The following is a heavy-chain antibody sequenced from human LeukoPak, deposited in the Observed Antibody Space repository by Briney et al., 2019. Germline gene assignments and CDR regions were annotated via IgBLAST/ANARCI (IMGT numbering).Heavy chain of an antibody. V-gene: IGHV3-21*01. CDR3: AREGSGVAGHFDY. CDR1: GFTFSSYR. D-gene: IGHD6-19*01. Sequence: GGSLRLSCAASGFTFSSYRMNWVRGAPGKGLEWVSSISSSSSYIYYADSVKGRFTISRDNAKNSLYLQMNSLRAEDTAVYYCAREGSGVAGHFDYWGQGTLVTVSS. J-gene: IGHJ4*02. CDR2: ISSSSSYI.